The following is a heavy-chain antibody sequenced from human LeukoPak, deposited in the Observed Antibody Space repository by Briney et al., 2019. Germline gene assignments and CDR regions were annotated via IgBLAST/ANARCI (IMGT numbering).Heavy chain of an antibody. J-gene: IGHJ4*02. Sequence: GGSLRLSCVASGFTLRSYWMSWLRQAPGKGPEWVANIKPDGSEKYYVDSVKGRFTISRDNAKNSLYLQMNSLRAEDTAVYYCAKDGRTFPHWGQGTLVTVSS. CDR1: GFTLRSYW. V-gene: IGHV3-7*04. CDR2: IKPDGSEK. CDR3: AKDGRTFPH. D-gene: IGHD2/OR15-2a*01.